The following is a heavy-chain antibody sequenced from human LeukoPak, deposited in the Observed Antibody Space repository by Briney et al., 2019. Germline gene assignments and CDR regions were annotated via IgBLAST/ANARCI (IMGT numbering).Heavy chain of an antibody. CDR3: PRVGDTSGHYYPYYFDY. CDR2: ISSSRNTI. D-gene: IGHD3-22*01. Sequence: GGSLRLSCAASGFTVSSNYMSWVRQAPGKGLEWVSYISSSRNTIYYADSVKGRFTISRDNAKNSLYLQMNSLRAEDTAVYYCPRVGDTSGHYYPYYFDYWGQGTLVTVSS. V-gene: IGHV3-11*01. J-gene: IGHJ4*02. CDR1: GFTVSSNY.